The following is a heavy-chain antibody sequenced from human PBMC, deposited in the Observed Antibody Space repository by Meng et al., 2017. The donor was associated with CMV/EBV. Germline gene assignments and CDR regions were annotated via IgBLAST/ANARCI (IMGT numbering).Heavy chain of an antibody. V-gene: IGHV4-39*01. CDR1: GGSISSSSYY. D-gene: IGHD6-6*01. Sequence: SETLSLTCAVYGGSISSSSYYWGWIRQPPGKGLEWIGSIYYSGSTYYNPSLKSRVTISVDTSKNQFSLKLSSVTAADTAVYYCARGLAARRFDPWGQGTLVTVSS. J-gene: IGHJ5*02. CDR3: ARGLAARRFDP. CDR2: IYYSGST.